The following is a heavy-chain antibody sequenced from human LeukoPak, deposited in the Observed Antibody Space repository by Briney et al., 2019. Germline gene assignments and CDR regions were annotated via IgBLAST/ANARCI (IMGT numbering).Heavy chain of an antibody. J-gene: IGHJ3*02. V-gene: IGHV4-30-2*01. CDR3: ARGDTAMVGARLVYYYDSSGSAFDI. Sequence: PSETLSLTCAVSGGSISSGGYSWSWIRQPPGKGLEWIGYIYHSGSTYYNPSLKSRVTISVDRSKNQFSLKLSSVTAADTAVYYCARGDTAMVGARLVYYYDSSGSAFDIWGQGTMVTVSS. D-gene: IGHD3-22*01. CDR1: GGSISSGGYS. CDR2: IYHSGST.